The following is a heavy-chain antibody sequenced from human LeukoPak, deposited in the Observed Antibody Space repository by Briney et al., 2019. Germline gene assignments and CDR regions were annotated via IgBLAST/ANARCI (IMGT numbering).Heavy chain of an antibody. D-gene: IGHD3-22*01. Sequence: ASVKVSCKASGYTFTSYYMHWVRQAPGQGLEWMGIINPSGGSTSYAQKFQGRVTMTRDMSTSTVYMELSSLRSEDTAVYYCASSTGYYDTTRTRGFRTYDYYYYYYYMDVWGKGTTVTVSS. J-gene: IGHJ6*03. CDR2: INPSGGST. V-gene: IGHV1-46*01. CDR1: GYTFTSYY. CDR3: ASSTGYYDTTRTRGFRTYDYYYYYYYMDV.